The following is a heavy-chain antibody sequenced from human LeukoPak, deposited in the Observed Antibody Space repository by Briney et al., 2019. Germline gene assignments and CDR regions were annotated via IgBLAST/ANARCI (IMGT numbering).Heavy chain of an antibody. CDR1: GFTVSSNY. D-gene: IGHD3-10*01. Sequence: PGGSLRLSCAASGFTVSSNYMSWVRQAPGKGLEWVSVIYSGGSTYYADSVKGRFTISRDNSKNTLYLQMNSLRAEDTAVYYCARGNSNYYGSGSYYKTFDYWGQGTLVTVSS. J-gene: IGHJ4*02. CDR3: ARGNSNYYGSGSYYKTFDY. CDR2: IYSGGST. V-gene: IGHV3-66*01.